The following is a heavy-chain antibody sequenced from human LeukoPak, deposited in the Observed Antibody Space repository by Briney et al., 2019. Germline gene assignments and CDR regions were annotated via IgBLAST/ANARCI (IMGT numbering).Heavy chain of an antibody. CDR1: GGTFSSYA. V-gene: IGHV1-69*01. Sequence: ASVKVSCKASGGTFSSYAISWVRQAPGQGLEWMGGIIPIFGTANYAQKFQGRVTITADESTSTAYMELSSLRSEDTAVYYCARSYGSGSYYAEGAFDIWGQGTMVTVSS. CDR3: ARSYGSGSYYAEGAFDI. J-gene: IGHJ3*02. CDR2: IIPIFGTA. D-gene: IGHD1-26*01.